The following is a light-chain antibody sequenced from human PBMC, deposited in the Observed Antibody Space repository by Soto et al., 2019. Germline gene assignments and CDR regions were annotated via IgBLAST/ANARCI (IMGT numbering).Light chain of an antibody. V-gene: IGLV1-47*01. J-gene: IGLJ2*01. Sequence: QAVVTQPPSASGTPGQRVTISCSGSTSNIGNNYVYWYQQLPRTAPKLLIYRNNQRPTGVPDRFSGSKSGTSASLVISGLRSEDEADYYCAAWDDSLSGVLFGGGTKLTVL. CDR3: AAWDDSLSGVL. CDR1: TSNIGNNY. CDR2: RNN.